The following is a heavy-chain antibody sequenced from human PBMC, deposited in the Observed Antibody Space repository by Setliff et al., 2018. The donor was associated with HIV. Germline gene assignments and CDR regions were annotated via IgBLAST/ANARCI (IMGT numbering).Heavy chain of an antibody. CDR3: ARGADSDGYLFYFDY. V-gene: IGHV1-46*01. J-gene: IGHJ4*02. Sequence: ASVKVSCKASGFTLTNYYIHWVRQAPGQGLEWVGIINPSGGRTKYGQRFQGRVAFTGDMSTSTVYMDSLREDDTAVYYCARGADSDGYLFYFDYWGQGTLVTVSS. CDR2: INPSGGRT. CDR1: GFTLTNYY. D-gene: IGHD3-22*01.